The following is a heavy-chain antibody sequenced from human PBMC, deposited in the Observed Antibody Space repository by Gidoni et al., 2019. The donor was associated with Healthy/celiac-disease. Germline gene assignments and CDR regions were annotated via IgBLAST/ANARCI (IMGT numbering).Heavy chain of an antibody. CDR1: GYTFTSYY. V-gene: IGHV1-46*01. J-gene: IGHJ3*02. CDR2: INPSGGST. Sequence: QVQLVQSGAEVKKPGASVKVSCKASGYTFTSYYMHWVRQAPGQGLEWMGIINPSGGSTSYAQKFQGRVTMTRDTSTSTVYMELSSLRSEDTAVYYCARAASYCGGDCYPDAFDIWGQGTMVTVSS. CDR3: ARAASYCGGDCYPDAFDI. D-gene: IGHD2-21*02.